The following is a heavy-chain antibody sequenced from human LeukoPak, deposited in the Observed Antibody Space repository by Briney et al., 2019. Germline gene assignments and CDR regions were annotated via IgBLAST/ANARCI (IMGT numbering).Heavy chain of an antibody. CDR3: AKHYHSSGRGRVFDP. D-gene: IGHD3-10*01. CDR1: GGSISSYY. CDR2: IYYSGNT. J-gene: IGHJ5*02. V-gene: IGHV4-59*01. Sequence: PSETLSLTCTVSGGSISSYYWSWIRQPPGKGLEWIGYIYYSGNTKYNSSLKGRVTIFLDTAKSQFSLRLSSVIAADTAVYYCAKHYHSSGRGRVFDPWGQGTLVTVSS.